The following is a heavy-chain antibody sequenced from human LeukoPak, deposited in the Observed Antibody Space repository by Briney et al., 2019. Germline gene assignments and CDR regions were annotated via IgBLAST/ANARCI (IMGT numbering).Heavy chain of an antibody. V-gene: IGHV3-11*01. CDR2: ISSGGNTL. CDR3: AKGSISVAAAGRIDY. D-gene: IGHD6-13*01. J-gene: IGHJ4*02. CDR1: GFTFSDYY. Sequence: PGGSLRPSCAASGFTFSDYYMNWIRQAPGKGLEWVSYISSGGNTLYYADSVKGRFTISRDNAKNSLYLQMNSLRAEDTAVYYCAKGSISVAAAGRIDYRGQGTLVTVSS.